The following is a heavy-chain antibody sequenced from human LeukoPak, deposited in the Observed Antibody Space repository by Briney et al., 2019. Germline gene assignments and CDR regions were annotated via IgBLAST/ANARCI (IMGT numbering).Heavy chain of an antibody. J-gene: IGHJ5*02. Sequence: PSETLSLTCAVSGGSISSGGYSWSWIRQPPGKGLEWIGYTYHSGSTYYNPSLKSRVTISVDRSKNQFSLKLSSVTAADTAVYYCARGLDSLHWFDPWGQGTLVTVSS. CDR1: GGSISSGGYS. D-gene: IGHD2-15*01. CDR2: TYHSGST. CDR3: ARGLDSLHWFDP. V-gene: IGHV4-30-2*01.